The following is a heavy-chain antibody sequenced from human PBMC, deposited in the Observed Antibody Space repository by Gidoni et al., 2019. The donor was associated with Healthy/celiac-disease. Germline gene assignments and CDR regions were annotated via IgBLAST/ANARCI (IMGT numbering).Heavy chain of an antibody. CDR2: ISWNSGSI. D-gene: IGHD2-15*01. J-gene: IGHJ4*02. CDR1: GFTFDDYA. Sequence: EVQLVESGGGLVQPGRSLRLSCAASGFTFDDYAMHWVRQAPGKGLEWVSGISWNSGSIGYADSVKGRFTISRDNAKNSLYLQMNSLRAEDTALYYCAKDGDAAPHFYYFDYWGQGTLVTVSS. CDR3: AKDGDAAPHFYYFDY. V-gene: IGHV3-9*01.